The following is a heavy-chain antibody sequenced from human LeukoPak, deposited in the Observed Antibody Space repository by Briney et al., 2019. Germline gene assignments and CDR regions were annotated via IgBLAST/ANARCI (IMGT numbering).Heavy chain of an antibody. CDR1: GYTFTGYY. CDR3: ARGPFWRRSSWYTDY. Sequence: ASVKVSCRASGYTFTGYYMHWVRQAPGQGLEWMGWINPNSGGTNYAQKFQGRVTMTRDTSISTAYMELSRLRSDDTAVYYCARGPFWRRSSWYTDYWGQGTLVTVSS. V-gene: IGHV1-2*02. J-gene: IGHJ4*02. D-gene: IGHD6-13*01. CDR2: INPNSGGT.